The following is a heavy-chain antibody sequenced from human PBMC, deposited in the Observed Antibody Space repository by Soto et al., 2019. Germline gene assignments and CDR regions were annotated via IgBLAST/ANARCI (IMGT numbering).Heavy chain of an antibody. CDR1: GGSISSGGYY. CDR3: ARQFCGGDCLPPLN. J-gene: IGHJ4*02. CDR2: ISYSGTT. D-gene: IGHD2-21*02. Sequence: QVQLQESGPGLVKPSETLSLTCTLSGGSISSGGYYWTWIRQHPGKGLEWIGYISYSGTTSYNPSLKSRLTISIDTQNQFPLKLSSVTAADTATYYCARQFCGGDCLPPLNLGQGTLVTVSS. V-gene: IGHV4-31*03.